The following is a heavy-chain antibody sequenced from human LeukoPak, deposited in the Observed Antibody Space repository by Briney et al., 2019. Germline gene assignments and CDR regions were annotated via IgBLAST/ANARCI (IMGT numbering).Heavy chain of an antibody. V-gene: IGHV3-23*01. J-gene: IGHJ4*02. CDR2: ISGSGGST. CDR1: GFTFSSYA. Sequence: QTGGSLRLSCAASGFTFSSYAMSWVRQAPGKGLEWVSAISGSGGSTYYADSVKGRFTISRDNSKSTLYLQMNSLRAEDTAVYYCAKSRRYFDWLLGDYFDYWGQGTLVTVSS. D-gene: IGHD3-9*01. CDR3: AKSRRYFDWLLGDYFDY.